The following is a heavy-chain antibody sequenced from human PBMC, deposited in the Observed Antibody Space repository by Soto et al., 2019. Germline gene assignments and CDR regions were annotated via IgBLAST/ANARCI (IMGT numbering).Heavy chain of an antibody. Sequence: SETLSLTCTVSGGSVSSASYYWSWIRQPPGKGLEWIGYMYSNGITNYNPSLKSRVTISVDTSKNQFSLKLTSVTAADTAVYYCAREGLGSSALYWGQGALVTVSS. J-gene: IGHJ4*02. CDR1: GGSVSSASYY. D-gene: IGHD3-10*01. CDR3: AREGLGSSALY. V-gene: IGHV4-61*01. CDR2: MYSNGIT.